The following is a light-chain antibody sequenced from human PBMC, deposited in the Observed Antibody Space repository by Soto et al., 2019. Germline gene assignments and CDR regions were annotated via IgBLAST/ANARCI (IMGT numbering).Light chain of an antibody. J-gene: IGLJ2*01. CDR1: SSNIGSNY. V-gene: IGLV1-47*01. CDR2: RNN. Sequence: QSVLTQPPSASGTPGQRVTISCSGSSSNIGSNYVYWYQQLPGTAPKLRIYRNNQRPSGVPDRFSGSKSGTSASLAISGLRSEDEADYYCAAWDDSLSGLVVFGGGTKLTVL. CDR3: AAWDDSLSGLVV.